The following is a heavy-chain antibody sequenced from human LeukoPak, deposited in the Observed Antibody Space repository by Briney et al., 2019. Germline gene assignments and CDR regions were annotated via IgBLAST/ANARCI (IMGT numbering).Heavy chain of an antibody. J-gene: IGHJ5*02. V-gene: IGHV4-61*01. CDR2: IYYSGST. D-gene: IGHD3-22*01. CDR3: ARHGPLGGDHYYDSSGYYYGFDP. Sequence: PSQTLSLTCTVSGGSISSGSYYWSWIRQPPGKGLEWIGYIYYSGSTNYNPSLKSRVTISVDTSKNQFSLKLSSVTAADTAVYYCARHGPLGGDHYYDSSGYYYGFDPWGQGTLVTVSS. CDR1: GGSISSGSYY.